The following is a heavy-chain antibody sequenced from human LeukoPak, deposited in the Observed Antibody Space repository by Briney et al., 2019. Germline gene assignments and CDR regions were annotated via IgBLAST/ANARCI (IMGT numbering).Heavy chain of an antibody. CDR2: INWNGGST. V-gene: IGHV3-20*04. J-gene: IGHJ4*02. CDR1: GFTFSSDW. Sequence: PGGSLRLSCAASGFTFSSDWMSWVRQAPGKGLEWVSGINWNGGSTGYADSVKGRFTISRDNAKNSLYLQMNSLRAEDTALYYCARDLRDDYVWGSYRYGFDYWGQGTLVTVSS. D-gene: IGHD3-16*02. CDR3: ARDLRDDYVWGSYRYGFDY.